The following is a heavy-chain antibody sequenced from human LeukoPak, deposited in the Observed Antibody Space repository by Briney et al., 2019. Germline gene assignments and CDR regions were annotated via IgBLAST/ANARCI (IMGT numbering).Heavy chain of an antibody. D-gene: IGHD3-3*01. V-gene: IGHV4-59*01. CDR3: ARVQPYYDFWSGPFDY. J-gene: IGHJ4*02. Sequence: PSETLSLTCTVSGGSISSYYWSWIRQPPGKELEWIEYIYYSGSTNYNPSLKSRVTISVDTSKNQFSLKLSSVTAADPAVYYCARVQPYYDFWSGPFDYWGQGTLVTVSS. CDR2: IYYSGST. CDR1: GGSISSYY.